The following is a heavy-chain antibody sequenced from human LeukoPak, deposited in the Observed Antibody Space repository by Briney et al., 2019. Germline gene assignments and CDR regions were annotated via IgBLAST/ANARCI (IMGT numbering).Heavy chain of an antibody. CDR3: ARDHMAYRTDY. Sequence: GGSLRLSCAASGFTFSSYSMNWVRQAPGKGLEWVSYISGSSSTIYYADSVKGRFTISRDNAKNSLYLQMNSLRAEDTAVYYCARDHMAYRTDYWGQGTLVTVSS. CDR1: GFTFSSYS. J-gene: IGHJ4*02. CDR2: ISGSSSTI. V-gene: IGHV3-48*01. D-gene: IGHD1-1*01.